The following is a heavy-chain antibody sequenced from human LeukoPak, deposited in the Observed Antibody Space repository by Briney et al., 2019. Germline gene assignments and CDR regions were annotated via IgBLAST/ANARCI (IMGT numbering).Heavy chain of an antibody. D-gene: IGHD2-2*01. CDR1: GYTFTGYY. Sequence: ASVKVSCKASGYTFTGYYMHWVRQAPGQGLEWMGWMNPNSGNTGYAQKFQGRVTMTRNTSISTAYMELSSLRSEDTAVYYCARGCSSTSCYYYYYYGMDVWGQGTTVTVSS. J-gene: IGHJ6*02. CDR2: MNPNSGNT. CDR3: ARGCSSTSCYYYYYYGMDV. V-gene: IGHV1-8*02.